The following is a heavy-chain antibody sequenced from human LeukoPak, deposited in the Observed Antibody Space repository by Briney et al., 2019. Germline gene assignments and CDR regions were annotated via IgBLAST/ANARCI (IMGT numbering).Heavy chain of an antibody. J-gene: IGHJ4*02. CDR2: IYTSGST. V-gene: IGHV4-4*07. CDR1: GGSISSYY. D-gene: IGHD3-3*01. Sequence: SETLSLTCTDSGGSISSYYWSWIRQPAGKGLEWIGRIYTSGSTNYNPSLKSRVTMSVDTSKNQFSLKLSSVTAADTAVYYCARGGTDFWSGYFDYWGQGTLVTVSS. CDR3: ARGGTDFWSGYFDY.